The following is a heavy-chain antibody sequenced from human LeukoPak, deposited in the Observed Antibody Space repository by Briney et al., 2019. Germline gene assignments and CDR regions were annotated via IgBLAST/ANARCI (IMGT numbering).Heavy chain of an antibody. J-gene: IGHJ6*01. CDR3: ARDPYSSGRLDV. Sequence: GGSLRLSCIASGFTLSSYEMHWVRQAPGKGLEWVSYISSSGSTIYYADSVKGRFTISRDNAKNSLYLQMNRLRAEDTAVYYCARDPYSSGRLDVWEKGTTVTISS. D-gene: IGHD3-10*01. V-gene: IGHV3-48*03. CDR1: GFTLSSYE. CDR2: ISSSGSTI.